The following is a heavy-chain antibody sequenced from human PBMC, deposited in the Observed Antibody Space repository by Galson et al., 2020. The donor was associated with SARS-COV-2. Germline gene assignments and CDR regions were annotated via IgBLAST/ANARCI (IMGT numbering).Heavy chain of an antibody. J-gene: IGHJ4*02. CDR1: GGSISSGSYY. V-gene: IGHV4-61*02. CDR2: IYTSGST. Sequence: SETLSLTCTVSGGSISSGSYYWSWIRQPAGKGLEWIGRIYTSGSTNYNPSLQSRVTISIDTSKNQFSLELTSVTAADTVVYFCAYGVVAGTGYWGQGILVTVSS. CDR3: AYGVVAGTGY. D-gene: IGHD6-19*01.